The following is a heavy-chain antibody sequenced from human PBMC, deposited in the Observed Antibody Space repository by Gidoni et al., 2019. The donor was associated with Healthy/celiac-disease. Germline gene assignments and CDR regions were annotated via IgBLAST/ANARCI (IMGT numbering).Heavy chain of an antibody. D-gene: IGHD1-26*01. CDR3: ARGGSSGSYAAWYFDL. V-gene: IGHV4-59*01. CDR1: GGSISSYY. J-gene: IGHJ2*01. CDR2: IYYSGST. Sequence: QVQLQESGPGLVKPSETLSLTCTVPGGSISSYYWSWIRQPPGKGLEWIGYIYYSGSTNYNPSLKSRVTISVDTSKNQFSLKLSSVTAADTAVYYCARGGSSGSYAAWYFDLWGRGTLVTVSS.